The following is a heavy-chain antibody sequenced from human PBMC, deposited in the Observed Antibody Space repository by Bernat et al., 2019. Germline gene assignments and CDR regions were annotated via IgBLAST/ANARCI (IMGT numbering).Heavy chain of an antibody. V-gene: IGHV3-30*18. D-gene: IGHD4-23*01. CDR3: AKDRTYGGNPLLDLDY. CDR1: GFTFSSYG. J-gene: IGHJ4*02. Sequence: QVQLVESGGGVVQPGRSLRLFCAASGFTFSSYGMHWVRQAPGKGLEWVAVISYDGSNKYYADSVKGRFTISRDNSKNTLYLQMNSLRAEDTAVYYCAKDRTYGGNPLLDLDYWGQGTLVTVSS. CDR2: ISYDGSNK.